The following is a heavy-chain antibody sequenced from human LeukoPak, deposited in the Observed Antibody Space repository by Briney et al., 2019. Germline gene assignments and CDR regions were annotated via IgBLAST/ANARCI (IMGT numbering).Heavy chain of an antibody. Sequence: ASVKVSCRASGYTFTSYYVHWARQAPGQGLEWVGIINPSGGSTRYAQKFQGRVTMTWDTSTSTVYMELSSLRSEDTAVYYCAKLGYYGSEFDPWGQGTLVTVSS. CDR1: GYTFTSYY. D-gene: IGHD3-10*01. J-gene: IGHJ5*02. CDR3: AKLGYYGSEFDP. V-gene: IGHV1-46*01. CDR2: INPSGGST.